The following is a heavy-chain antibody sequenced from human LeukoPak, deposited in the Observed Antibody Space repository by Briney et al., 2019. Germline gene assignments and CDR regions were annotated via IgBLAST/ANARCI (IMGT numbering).Heavy chain of an antibody. CDR2: ISGSGGST. Sequence: PGGSLRLSCAASGFTFSSYAMSWVRQAPGKGLEWVSAISGSGGSTYYADSGKGRFTISRDNSKNTLYLQMNSLRAEDTAVYYCAKRNSVVAATPNFDYWGQGTLVTVSS. J-gene: IGHJ4*02. V-gene: IGHV3-23*01. CDR1: GFTFSSYA. CDR3: AKRNSVVAATPNFDY. D-gene: IGHD2-15*01.